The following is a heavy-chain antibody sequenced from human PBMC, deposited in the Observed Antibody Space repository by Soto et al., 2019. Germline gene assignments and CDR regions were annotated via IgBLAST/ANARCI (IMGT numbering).Heavy chain of an antibody. CDR3: ARDRFGELDFDY. J-gene: IGHJ4*02. V-gene: IGHV4-34*01. Sequence: SETLSLTCAVYGGSFSGYYWSWIRQPPGKGLEWIGEINHSGSTNYNPSLKSRVTLSVDTSKNQFSLKLSSVTAADTAVYYCARDRFGELDFDYWGQGTLVTVSS. CDR2: INHSGST. CDR1: GGSFSGYY. D-gene: IGHD3-10*01.